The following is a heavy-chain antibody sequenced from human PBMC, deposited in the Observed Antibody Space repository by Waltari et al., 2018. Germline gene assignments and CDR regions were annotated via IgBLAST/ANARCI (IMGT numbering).Heavy chain of an antibody. CDR3: AKHQLLQAYYYSMDV. CDR2: ITSDGSGT. V-gene: IGHV3-23*04. CDR1: GFNFRNYG. Sequence: EVQLVESGGELVQPGGSLRLSCAASGFNFRNYGMNWVRQAPGKGLEWVSSITSDGSGTYYADTVKCRFTTSRDNSNNTVFLQMNSLRVEDTALYYCAKHQLLQAYYYSMDVWGKGTTVTVSS. D-gene: IGHD2-2*01. J-gene: IGHJ6*03.